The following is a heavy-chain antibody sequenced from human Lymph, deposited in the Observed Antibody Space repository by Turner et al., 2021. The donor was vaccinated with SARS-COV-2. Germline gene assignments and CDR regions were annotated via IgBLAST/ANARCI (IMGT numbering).Heavy chain of an antibody. CDR3: AKDPNWYVLSAVDY. V-gene: IGHV3-23*01. CDR1: GFTFSSYA. Sequence: EVQLLESGGGLGQSCGCFRLSCSGSGFTFSSYAMSWVRQAPGRGLEWVSTISSSSGSTYYAESVKGRFTISRDNSKNTLYLQMSSLRAEDTAVYYCAKDPNWYVLSAVDYWGQGTLVTVSS. J-gene: IGHJ4*02. D-gene: IGHD1-1*01. CDR2: ISSSSGST.